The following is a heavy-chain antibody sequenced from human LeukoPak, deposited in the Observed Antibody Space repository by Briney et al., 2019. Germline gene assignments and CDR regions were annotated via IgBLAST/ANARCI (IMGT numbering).Heavy chain of an antibody. CDR1: GFTFSSST. J-gene: IGHJ3*02. CDR2: IVVGSGNT. CDR3: AADGPADLFDGSEDPPRDAFEI. V-gene: IGHV1-58*02. D-gene: IGHD3-22*01. Sequence: GASVKVSCKASGFTFSSSTMQWVRQARGQRLEWIGWIVVGSGNTNYAQKFQERVTISRGMSTSTAYMELSSLTSEDTAVSYCAADGPADLFDGSEDPPRDAFEIWGQGTMVTVSS.